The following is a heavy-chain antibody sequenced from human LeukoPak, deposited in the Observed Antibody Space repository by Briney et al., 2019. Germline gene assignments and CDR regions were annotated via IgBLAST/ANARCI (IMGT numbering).Heavy chain of an antibody. D-gene: IGHD4-11*01. CDR1: GFTFDDYG. Sequence: GGSLRLSCAASGFTFDDYGMSWVRQAPGKGLEWVSGINWNGGSTGYADSVKGRFTISRDNAKNSLYLQMNSLRAEDTALYYCARSTVTPYYYYYMDVWGKGTTDTVSS. J-gene: IGHJ6*03. CDR2: INWNGGST. CDR3: ARSTVTPYYYYYMDV. V-gene: IGHV3-20*04.